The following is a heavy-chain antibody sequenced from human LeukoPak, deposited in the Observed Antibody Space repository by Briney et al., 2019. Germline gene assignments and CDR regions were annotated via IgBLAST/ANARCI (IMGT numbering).Heavy chain of an antibody. CDR3: ARPDTAMVYLGSLDI. CDR2: IYPGDSDT. Sequence: RSGESLKISCQGSGYRFTSYWIGWVRQMPGKGLEWMGIIYPGDSDTRYSPSFQGQVTISADKSISTAYLQWSSLKASDTAMYYCARPDTAMVYLGSLDIWGQGTMVTVSS. J-gene: IGHJ3*02. V-gene: IGHV5-51*01. CDR1: GYRFTSYW. D-gene: IGHD5-18*01.